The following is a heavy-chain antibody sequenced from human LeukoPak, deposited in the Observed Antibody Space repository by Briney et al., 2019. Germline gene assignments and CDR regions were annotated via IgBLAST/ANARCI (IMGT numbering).Heavy chain of an antibody. CDR3: AKLLGMYSGNSNFDY. D-gene: IGHD1-26*01. Sequence: PGGFLRLSCAASGFTFSSYAMSWVRQAPGKGLEWVSAISGSGGSTYYADSVKGRFTISRDNSKNTLYVQMNSLRAEDTAVYYCAKLLGMYSGNSNFDYWGQGTLVTVSS. CDR1: GFTFSSYA. J-gene: IGHJ4*02. V-gene: IGHV3-23*01. CDR2: ISGSGGST.